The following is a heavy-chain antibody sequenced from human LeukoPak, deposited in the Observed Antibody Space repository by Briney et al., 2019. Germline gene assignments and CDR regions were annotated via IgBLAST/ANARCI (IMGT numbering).Heavy chain of an antibody. V-gene: IGHV3-33*01. CDR1: GFSFNNFG. Sequence: GGSLRLSCAASGFSFNNFGMHWVRQAPGKGLQWVAVIWYDGSNIFYADSVKGRFTISRDNSKNTLYLQMNSLRAEDTAVYYCATARNNYDRSGFSALDYWGQGTLVTVSS. D-gene: IGHD3-22*01. CDR3: ATARNNYDRSGFSALDY. CDR2: IWYDGSNI. J-gene: IGHJ4*02.